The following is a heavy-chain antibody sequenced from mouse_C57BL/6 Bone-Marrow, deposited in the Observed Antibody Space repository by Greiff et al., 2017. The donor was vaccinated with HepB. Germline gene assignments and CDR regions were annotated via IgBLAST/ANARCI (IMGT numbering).Heavy chain of an antibody. CDR3: ARDYDYYFDY. D-gene: IGHD2-4*01. J-gene: IGHJ2*01. CDR2: IDPSDSYT. Sequence: QVQLQQPGAELVMPGASVKLSCKASGYTFTSYWMHWVKQRPGQGLEWIGEIDPSDSYTNYNQKFKGKSTLTVDKSSSTAYMQLSSLTSEDSAVYYCARDYDYYFDYWCQGTTLTVSS. V-gene: IGHV1-69*01. CDR1: GYTFTSYW.